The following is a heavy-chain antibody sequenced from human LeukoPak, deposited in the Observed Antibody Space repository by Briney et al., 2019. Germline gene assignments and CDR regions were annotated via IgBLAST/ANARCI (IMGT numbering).Heavy chain of an antibody. V-gene: IGHV3-30-3*01. CDR1: GFTFSSYA. Sequence: GGSLRLSCAASGFTFSSYAMHWVRQAPGKGLEWVAVISYDGSNKYYADSVKGRFTISRDNSKNTLYLQMNSLRAEDTAVYYCARGDIAAAGNPYDYWGQGTLVTVSS. D-gene: IGHD6-13*01. CDR3: ARGDIAAAGNPYDY. J-gene: IGHJ4*02. CDR2: ISYDGSNK.